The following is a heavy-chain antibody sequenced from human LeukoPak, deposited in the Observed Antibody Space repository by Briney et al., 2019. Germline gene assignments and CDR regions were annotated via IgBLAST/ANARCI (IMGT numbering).Heavy chain of an antibody. CDR3: ARMHYDILTGYRIGAFDI. D-gene: IGHD3-9*01. CDR2: IYTSGST. CDR1: GGSISSYY. Sequence: TSETLSLTCTVSGGSISSYYWSWTRQPAGKGLEWIGRIYTSGSTNYNPSLKSRVTMSVDTSKNQFSLKLSSVTAADTAVYYCARMHYDILTGYRIGAFDIWGQGTMVTVSS. V-gene: IGHV4-4*07. J-gene: IGHJ3*02.